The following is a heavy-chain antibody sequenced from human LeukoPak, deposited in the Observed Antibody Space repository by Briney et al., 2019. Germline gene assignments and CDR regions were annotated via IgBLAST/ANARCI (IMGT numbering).Heavy chain of an antibody. CDR1: GGTFSSYA. CDR2: INPSGGST. D-gene: IGHD1-26*01. Sequence: GASVKVSCKASGGTFSSYAISWVRQAPGQGLEWMGIINPSGGSTSYAQKFQGRVTMTRDTSTSTVYMELSSLRSEDTAVYYCASGVSVGSYGVVDYWGQGTLVTVSS. V-gene: IGHV1-46*01. J-gene: IGHJ4*02. CDR3: ASGVSVGSYGVVDY.